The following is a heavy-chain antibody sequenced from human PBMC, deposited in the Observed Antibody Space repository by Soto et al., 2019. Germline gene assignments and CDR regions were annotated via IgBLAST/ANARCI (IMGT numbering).Heavy chain of an antibody. CDR3: ARDGGRLYYFDY. CDR2: IYYSGKT. J-gene: IGHJ4*01. CDR1: GGSISSGDYY. D-gene: IGHD3-16*01. Sequence: QVQLQESGPGLVKPSQTLSLTCTVSGGSISSGDYYWRWIRQPPGKGLEWIGYIYYSGKTYYNPSLKSRVTISVDTSKHQCSLKLRSVTAADTAVYYCARDGGRLYYFDYWGHGTLVTVSS. V-gene: IGHV4-30-4*01.